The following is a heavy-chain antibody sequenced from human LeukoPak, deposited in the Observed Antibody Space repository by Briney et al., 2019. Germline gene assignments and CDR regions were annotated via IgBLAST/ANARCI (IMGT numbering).Heavy chain of an antibody. CDR2: IYTSGNT. Sequence: SETLSLTCTASGDSISNYYWSWIRQPAGKGLEWIGRIYTSGNTSYNPSLKSRVTMSVDTSKNQLSLKLSSVTAADTAVYYCASNYYYDSSGSPPYWGQGTLVTVSS. D-gene: IGHD3-22*01. V-gene: IGHV4-4*07. J-gene: IGHJ4*02. CDR1: GDSISNYY. CDR3: ASNYYYDSSGSPPY.